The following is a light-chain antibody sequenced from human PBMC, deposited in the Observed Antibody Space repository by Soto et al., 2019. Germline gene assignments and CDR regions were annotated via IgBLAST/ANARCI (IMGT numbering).Light chain of an antibody. CDR2: DAS. Sequence: DIQMTQSPSTLSASVGDRVTITCRASQSISSWLAWYQQKPGKAPKLLIYDASRLESGVPSRFSGSGSGTGTEFTLTISSLQPDDFATYYCQQYNSYSFGQGTKVDIK. CDR1: QSISSW. CDR3: QQYNSYS. V-gene: IGKV1-5*01. J-gene: IGKJ1*01.